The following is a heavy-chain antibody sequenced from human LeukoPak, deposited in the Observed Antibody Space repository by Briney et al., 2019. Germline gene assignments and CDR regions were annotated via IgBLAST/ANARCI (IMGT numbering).Heavy chain of an antibody. CDR3: ARDSQDILTGYYLRGTGAFDI. V-gene: IGHV4-61*02. D-gene: IGHD3-9*01. J-gene: IGHJ3*02. Sequence: PSETLSLTCNVSGGSITNGSYYWNWIRQPAGKGLEWIGRIYTSGSTNYSPSLQRRITISVDTSKTQFSLTLSSVTAADTAVYYCARDSQDILTGYYLRGTGAFDIWGQGTVVTVSS. CDR1: GGSITNGSYY. CDR2: IYTSGST.